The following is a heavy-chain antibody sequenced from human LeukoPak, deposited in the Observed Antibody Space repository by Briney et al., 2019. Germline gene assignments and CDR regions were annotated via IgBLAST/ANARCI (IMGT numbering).Heavy chain of an antibody. J-gene: IGHJ4*02. CDR3: ARVGSLAAGTFFFDN. Sequence: GGSLRLSCAASGFSFSRYNMYWVRQAPGKGLEWVSSISYDSEHKYYADSMKGRRIISRDNAKNSVYLQMKSLRGEDTAVYYCARVGSLAAGTFFFDNWGQGTLVTVSS. D-gene: IGHD1-1*01. CDR2: ISYDSEHK. CDR1: GFSFSRYN. V-gene: IGHV3-21*01.